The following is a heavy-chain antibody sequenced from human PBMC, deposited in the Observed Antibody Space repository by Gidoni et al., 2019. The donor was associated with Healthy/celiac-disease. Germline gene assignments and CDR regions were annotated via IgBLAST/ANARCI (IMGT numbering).Heavy chain of an antibody. CDR2: ISYDGSNK. J-gene: IGHJ4*02. CDR3: ARDGAYYYDSSGYYYV. D-gene: IGHD3-22*01. CDR1: GFTFSSYA. Sequence: QVQLVESGGGVVQPGRSLGPSCAVSGFTFSSYAMHWVRQAPGKGLEWVAVISYDGSNKYYADSVKGRFTISRDNSKNTLYLQMNSLRAEDTAVYYCARDGAYYYDSSGYYYVWGQGTLVTVSS. V-gene: IGHV3-30-3*01.